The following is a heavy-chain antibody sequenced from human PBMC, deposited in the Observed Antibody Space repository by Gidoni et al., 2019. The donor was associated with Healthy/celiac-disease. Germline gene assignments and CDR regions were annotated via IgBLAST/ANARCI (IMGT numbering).Heavy chain of an antibody. CDR1: CCSISRGAYY. J-gene: IGHJ5*02. CDR3: ARAGTRFLEWLQYNWFDP. CDR2: IYYSGST. Sequence: QVQLQESGPGLVKPSPTLSLPCTFSCCSISRGAYYWSWIRQPPGKGLEWIGYIYYSGSTYYNPSIKSRVTIAVDTAKNQFSLKLSSVTAADTAVYYCARAGTRFLEWLQYNWFDPWGQGTLVTVAS. D-gene: IGHD3-3*01. V-gene: IGHV4-30-4*01.